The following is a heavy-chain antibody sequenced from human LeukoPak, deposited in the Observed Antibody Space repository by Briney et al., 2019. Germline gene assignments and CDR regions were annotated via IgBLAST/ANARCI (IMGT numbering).Heavy chain of an antibody. J-gene: IGHJ4*02. CDR3: ARDGGSSGFDY. Sequence: ASVKVSCKASGYTFTGYFIQWVRQAPGQGLEWMGWINPNSGGTNYAQKFRGRVTMTRDTSISTAYMELSRLRSDDTAVYYCARDGGSSGFDYWGQGTLVTVSS. CDR1: GYTFTGYF. D-gene: IGHD6-6*01. CDR2: INPNSGGT. V-gene: IGHV1-2*02.